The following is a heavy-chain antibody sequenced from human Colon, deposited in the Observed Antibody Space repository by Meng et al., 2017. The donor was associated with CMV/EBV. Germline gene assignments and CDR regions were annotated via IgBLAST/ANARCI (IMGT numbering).Heavy chain of an antibody. J-gene: IGHJ6*02. D-gene: IGHD3-16*01. V-gene: IGHV3-48*03. CDR3: ATVVRFPVGGQYYYHGMDV. Sequence: GGSLRLSCPASGFSFSSYEMNWVRQAPGKGLEWVSYISSSGSTIHYADSVKGRFTISRDNVKNSLYLHMNSLRAEDTAVYYCATVVRFPVGGQYYYHGMDVWGQGTTVTVSS. CDR2: ISSSGSTI. CDR1: GFSFSSYE.